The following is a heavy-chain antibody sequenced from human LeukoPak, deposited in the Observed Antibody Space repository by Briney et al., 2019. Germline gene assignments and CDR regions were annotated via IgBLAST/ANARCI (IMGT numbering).Heavy chain of an antibody. CDR3: ARETTGAGTARPFDY. CDR1: GGFISNFY. V-gene: IGHV4-4*07. D-gene: IGHD6-13*01. CDR2: IYSSGST. J-gene: IGHJ4*02. Sequence: SETLSLTCTVSGGFISNFYWSWIRQPAGKRLEWIGRIYSSGSTNYNPSLKSRVTMSLDTSKNQFSLKLSSVTAADTAVYFCARETTGAGTARPFDYWGQGTLVTVSS.